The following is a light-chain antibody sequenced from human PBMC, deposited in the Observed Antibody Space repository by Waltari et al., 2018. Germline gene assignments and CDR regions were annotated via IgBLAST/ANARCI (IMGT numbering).Light chain of an antibody. V-gene: IGLV2-14*03. CDR1: SSDVGGYNS. CDR2: DVN. CDR3: SSYTTSGTWV. J-gene: IGLJ3*02. Sequence: QSALTQPASVSGSPGQSITISCTGTSSDVGGYNSVSCCQQHPGTAPKLVIYDVNNRPSGVSNRFSGSKSGNTASLTISGLQTEDEADYYCSSYTTSGTWVFGGGTKLAVL.